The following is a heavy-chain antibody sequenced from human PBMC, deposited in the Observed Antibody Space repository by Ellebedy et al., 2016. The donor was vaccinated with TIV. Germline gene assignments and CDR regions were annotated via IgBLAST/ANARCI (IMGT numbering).Heavy chain of an antibody. V-gene: IGHV5-51*01. CDR3: ARAYSNAWYEDY. CDR1: GYSFTSHR. D-gene: IGHD3-16*01. CDR2: IYPGDSEA. J-gene: IGHJ4*01. Sequence: PGGSLRLSCKNSGYSFTSHRVARVRQTPGKGLEWVGIIYPGDSEARYSPSFEGQVTISVDKSIDTAYLEWSSLKASDTAVYYCARAYSNAWYEDYWGQGTLVTVSS.